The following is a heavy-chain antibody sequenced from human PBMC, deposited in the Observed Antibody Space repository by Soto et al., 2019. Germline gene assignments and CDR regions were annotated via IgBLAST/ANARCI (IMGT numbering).Heavy chain of an antibody. CDR2: TYYRSKWYN. CDR1: GDSVSSNSAA. V-gene: IGHV6-1*01. Sequence: PSQTLSLTCAISGDSVSSNSAAWNWIRQSPSRGLEWLGRTYYRSKWYNDYAVSVKSRITINPDTSKNQFSLQLNSVTPEDTAVYYCARAPVDPWGILNYSSYGMDVWGQGTTVTVSS. CDR3: ARAPVDPWGILNYSSYGMDV. J-gene: IGHJ6*02. D-gene: IGHD2-15*01.